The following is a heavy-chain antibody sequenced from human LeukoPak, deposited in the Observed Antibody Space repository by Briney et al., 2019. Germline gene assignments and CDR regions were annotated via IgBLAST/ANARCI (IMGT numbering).Heavy chain of an antibody. CDR1: GGSFSSYY. J-gene: IGHJ5*02. Sequence: SETLSLTCTVSGGSFSSYYWSWIRQPPGKGLEWIGYIYYSGSTNYNPSLKSRVTISVDTSKNQFSLKLSSVTAADTAVYYCARLYYDFWSGYYTGWFDPWGQGTLVTVSS. CDR3: ARLYYDFWSGYYTGWFDP. V-gene: IGHV4-59*01. CDR2: IYYSGST. D-gene: IGHD3-3*01.